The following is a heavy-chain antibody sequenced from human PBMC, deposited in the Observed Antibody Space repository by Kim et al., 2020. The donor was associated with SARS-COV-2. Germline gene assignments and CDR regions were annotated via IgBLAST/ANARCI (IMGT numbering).Heavy chain of an antibody. CDR2: ISSSSSYI. CDR3: ARDQSITMIVVAQDAFDI. D-gene: IGHD3-22*01. CDR1: GFTFSSYS. V-gene: IGHV3-21*01. Sequence: GGSLRLSCAASGFTFSSYSMNWVRQAPGKGLEWVSSISSSSSYIYYADSVKGRFTISRDNAKNSLYLQMNSLRAEDTAVYYCARDQSITMIVVAQDAFDIWGQGTMVTVSS. J-gene: IGHJ3*02.